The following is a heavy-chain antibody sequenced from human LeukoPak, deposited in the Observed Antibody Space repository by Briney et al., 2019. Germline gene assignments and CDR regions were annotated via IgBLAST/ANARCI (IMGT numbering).Heavy chain of an antibody. CDR2: ISSSGATI. CDR1: GFTLSSYE. V-gene: IGHV3-48*03. CDR3: ARPTAVGAAPRAFDI. D-gene: IGHD2-15*01. J-gene: IGHJ3*02. Sequence: PGGSLTLSCAPSGFTLSSYEMNWVRQAPGTGLEWVSYISSSGATIYYADSVKGRFTISRDNAKSSLYLQMNSLRAEDTAVYYCARPTAVGAAPRAFDIWGQGTMVTVSS.